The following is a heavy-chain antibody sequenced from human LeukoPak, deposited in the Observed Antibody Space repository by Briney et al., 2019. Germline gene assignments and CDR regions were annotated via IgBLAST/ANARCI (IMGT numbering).Heavy chain of an antibody. CDR2: ISGTSSLI. D-gene: IGHD3-3*01. J-gene: IGHJ4*02. CDR3: VRDQFFSFDY. CDR1: GFTFSTYS. V-gene: IGHV3-48*02. Sequence: PGGSLRLSCAASGFTFSTYSMNWARQAPGKGLEWVSYISGTSSLIYYADSVKGRFTISRDNAKNSLYLQMNSLRDEDTAVYYCVRDQFFSFDYWGQGTLVTVSS.